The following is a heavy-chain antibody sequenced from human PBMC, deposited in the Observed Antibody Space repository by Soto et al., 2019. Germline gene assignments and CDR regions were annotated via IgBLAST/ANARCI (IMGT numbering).Heavy chain of an antibody. Sequence: SVKVSCKASGGTFSSYAISWVRQAPGQGLEWMGGIIPIFGTANYAQKFQGRVTITADESTSTAYMELSSLRSEDTAVYYCARDSRYCSGGSCSRDYYYYGMDVWGQGTTVTVSS. V-gene: IGHV1-69*13. CDR2: IIPIFGTA. D-gene: IGHD2-15*01. CDR1: GGTFSSYA. J-gene: IGHJ6*02. CDR3: ARDSRYCSGGSCSRDYYYYGMDV.